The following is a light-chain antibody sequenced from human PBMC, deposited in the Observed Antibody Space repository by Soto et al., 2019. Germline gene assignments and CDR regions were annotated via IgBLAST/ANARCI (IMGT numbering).Light chain of an antibody. V-gene: IGKV1-9*01. CDR3: HQLNTFPQT. CDR2: AAS. J-gene: IGKJ1*01. Sequence: DIQLTQSPSFLSASVGDRVTITCRASQGISTFLAWYQQKPEKAPKLLTYAASTLYDAAPSRFGGSGSGTEFTLTIRSLQPEDSATYYCHQLNTFPQTFRKGTKVEIK. CDR1: QGISTF.